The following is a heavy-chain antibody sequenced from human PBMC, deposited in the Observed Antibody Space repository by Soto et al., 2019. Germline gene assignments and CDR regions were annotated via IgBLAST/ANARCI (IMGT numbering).Heavy chain of an antibody. CDR2: IIPILGIA. V-gene: IGHV1-69*02. J-gene: IGHJ5*02. CDR3: ERGYCSSTSFYFSPGNWCPP. Sequence: SVKVSCKASGGTFSSYTISWVRQAPGQGLEWMGRIIPILGIANYAQKFQGRVTITADKSTSTAYMELSSLRSEDTAVYYYERGYCSSTSFYFSPGNWCPPGGRETRVT. CDR1: GGTFSSYT. D-gene: IGHD2-2*01.